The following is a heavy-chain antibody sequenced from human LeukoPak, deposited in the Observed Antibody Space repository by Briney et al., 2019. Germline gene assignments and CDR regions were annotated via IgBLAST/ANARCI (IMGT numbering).Heavy chain of an antibody. Sequence: GGSLRLSCAASGFTFSSYDMHWVRQPTGKGLEWVSAIGTDGDTYYSGSVKGRFTISRENAKNSLFLQMSSLRAGDTAVYYCAEEGDIAAGLDYWGQGTLVIVSS. V-gene: IGHV3-13*01. CDR2: IGTDGDT. J-gene: IGHJ4*02. CDR1: GFTFSSYD. CDR3: AEEGDIAAGLDY. D-gene: IGHD6-13*01.